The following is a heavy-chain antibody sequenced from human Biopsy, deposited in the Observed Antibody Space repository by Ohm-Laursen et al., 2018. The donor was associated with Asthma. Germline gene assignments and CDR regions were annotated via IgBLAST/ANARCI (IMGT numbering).Heavy chain of an antibody. Sequence: SLRLSCTASGFTFSSYGMYWVRQAPGKGLEWVAVISYDGSNKYYADSVKGRFTISRDNSKNTLYLQMNSLRAEDTAVYYCAKDTEGRYDFWSGLSYNYYGMDVWGQGTTVTGS. J-gene: IGHJ6*02. CDR1: GFTFSSYG. D-gene: IGHD3-3*01. CDR2: ISYDGSNK. V-gene: IGHV3-30*18. CDR3: AKDTEGRYDFWSGLSYNYYGMDV.